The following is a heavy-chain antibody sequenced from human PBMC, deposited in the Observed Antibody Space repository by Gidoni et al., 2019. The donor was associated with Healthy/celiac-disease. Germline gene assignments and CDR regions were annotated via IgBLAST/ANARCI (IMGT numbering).Heavy chain of an antibody. D-gene: IGHD3-22*01. V-gene: IGHV3-11*01. J-gene: IGHJ6*02. CDR1: VFTFSDYY. CDR3: ARAGYYDSSGYPLYYYGMDV. CDR2: ISSSGSTI. Sequence: QVQLVESGGGLVKPGGSLRLSCAASVFTFSDYYMRWIRQAPGKGLEWVSYISSSGSTIYYADSVKGRFTISRDNAKNSLYLQMNSLRAEDTAVYYCARAGYYDSSGYPLYYYGMDVWGQGTTVTVSS.